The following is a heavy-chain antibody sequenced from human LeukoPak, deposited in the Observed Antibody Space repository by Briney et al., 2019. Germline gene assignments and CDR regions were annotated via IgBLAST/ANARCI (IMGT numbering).Heavy chain of an antibody. V-gene: IGHV4-34*01. CDR3: ARWTYYYDSSGYYDIGIFDY. D-gene: IGHD3-22*01. CDR2: INHSGST. CDR1: GGSFSGYY. Sequence: SETLSLTCAVYGGSFSGYYWSWIRQPPGKGLEWIGEINHSGSTNYNPSLKSRVTISVDTSKNQFSLKLSSVTAADTAVYYCARWTYYYDSSGYYDIGIFDYWGQGTLVTVSS. J-gene: IGHJ4*02.